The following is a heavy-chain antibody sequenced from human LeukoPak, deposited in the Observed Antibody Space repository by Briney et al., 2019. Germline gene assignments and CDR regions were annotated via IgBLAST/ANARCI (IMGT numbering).Heavy chain of an antibody. J-gene: IGHJ6*03. Sequence: PGGSLRLSCAASGFTFSSYGMHWVRQAPGKGLEWVAVIWYDGSNKYYADSVKGRFTISRDNSKNTLYLQMNSLRAEDTAVYYCARDTLRGSFGVDYMDVWGKGTTVTVSS. CDR3: ARDTLRGSFGVDYMDV. CDR1: GFTFSSYG. V-gene: IGHV3-33*01. D-gene: IGHD3-3*02. CDR2: IWYDGSNK.